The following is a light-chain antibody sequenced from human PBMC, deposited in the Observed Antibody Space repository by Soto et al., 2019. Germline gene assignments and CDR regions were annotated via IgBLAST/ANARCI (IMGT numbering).Light chain of an antibody. CDR2: GAS. CDR1: QSVSSSY. V-gene: IGKV3-15*01. Sequence: EIVLTQSPGTLSLSPGERATLSCRASQSVSSSYLAWYQQKPGQAPRLLIYGASTRATDIPARFSGSGSGTEFTLTISSLQSEDFAVYYCQQYHKWPITFGQGTRLEIK. CDR3: QQYHKWPIT. J-gene: IGKJ5*01.